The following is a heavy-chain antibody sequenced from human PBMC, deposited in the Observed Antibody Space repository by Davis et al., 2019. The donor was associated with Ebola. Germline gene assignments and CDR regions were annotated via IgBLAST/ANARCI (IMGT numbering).Heavy chain of an antibody. D-gene: IGHD1-26*01. CDR3: ARRVGARSGFDY. V-gene: IGHV1-18*01. CDR1: GYTFTSYG. CDR2: ISAYNGNT. J-gene: IGHJ4*01. Sequence: ASVKVSCKASGYTFTSYGISWVRQAPGQGLEWMGWISAYNGNTNYAQKLQGRVTMTTDTSTSTAYMELNSLRSEDTAIYYCARRVGARSGFDYWGQGTLATVSS.